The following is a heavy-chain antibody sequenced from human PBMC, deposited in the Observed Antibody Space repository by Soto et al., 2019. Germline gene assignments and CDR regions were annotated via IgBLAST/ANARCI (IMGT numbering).Heavy chain of an antibody. CDR1: GFTFSSYG. J-gene: IGHJ4*02. D-gene: IGHD1-26*01. Sequence: LRLSCAASGFTFSSYGMHWVRQAPGKGLEWVAVISYDGSNKYYADSVKGRFTISRDNSKNTLYLQMNSLRAEDTAVYYCAKDRVVGAITGPFDYWGQGTLVTVSS. CDR2: ISYDGSNK. CDR3: AKDRVVGAITGPFDY. V-gene: IGHV3-30*18.